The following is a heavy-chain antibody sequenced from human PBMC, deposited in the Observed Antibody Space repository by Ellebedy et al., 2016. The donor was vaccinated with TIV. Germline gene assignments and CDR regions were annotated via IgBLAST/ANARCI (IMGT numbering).Heavy chain of an antibody. CDR3: ARRRGSGNSAPLDY. J-gene: IGHJ4*02. D-gene: IGHD3-10*01. V-gene: IGHV5-51*01. CDR1: GYSFSSYW. Sequence: GESLKISCKSSGYSFSSYWIDWVCQMPGKGLEWMGIIFPGDSETIYRPSFQGQVTFSVDKSISTVSLQWRSLRASDSAIYFCARRRGSGNSAPLDYWGQGTLVTVSS. CDR2: IFPGDSET.